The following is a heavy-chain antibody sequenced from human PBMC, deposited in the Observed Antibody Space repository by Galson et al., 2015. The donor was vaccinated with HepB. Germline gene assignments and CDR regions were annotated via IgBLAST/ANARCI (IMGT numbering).Heavy chain of an antibody. D-gene: IGHD4/OR15-4a*01. Sequence: SVKVSCKASGYTFTSNGISWVRQTPRQGLEWLGWISAYEGNTKYAHKHQGRITLTRDTSTSTAYLELRSLRSDDTAVYYCARDRDYRFDFWGQGTLVTVSS. CDR1: GYTFTSNG. CDR3: ARDRDYRFDF. V-gene: IGHV1-18*04. J-gene: IGHJ4*02. CDR2: ISAYEGNT.